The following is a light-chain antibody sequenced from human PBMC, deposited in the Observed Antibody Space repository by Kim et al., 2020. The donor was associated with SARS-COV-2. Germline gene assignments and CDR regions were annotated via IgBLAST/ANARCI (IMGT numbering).Light chain of an antibody. CDR2: GKN. J-gene: IGLJ3*02. V-gene: IGLV3-19*01. CDR3: NSRDSSGDRWV. Sequence: SSELTQDPAVSVALGQTVRITCQGDSLRRYYASWYQQKPGQAPVLVIYGKNNRPSGIPDRFSGSSSGNTASLTITGAQAEDEADYYCNSRDSSGDRWVFDGGTQLTVL. CDR1: SLRRYY.